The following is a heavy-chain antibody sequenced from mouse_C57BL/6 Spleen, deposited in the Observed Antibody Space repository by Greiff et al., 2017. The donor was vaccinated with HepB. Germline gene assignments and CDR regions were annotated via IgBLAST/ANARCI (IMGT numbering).Heavy chain of an antibody. D-gene: IGHD4-1*01. CDR3: ARHLLTGSWFAY. CDR2: ISSGGSYT. V-gene: IGHV5-6*01. CDR1: GFTFSSYG. Sequence: EVQLKESGGDLVKPGGSLKLSCAASGFTFSSYGMSWVRQTPDKRLEWVATISSGGSYTYYPDSVKGRFTISRDNAKNTLYLQMSSLKSEDTAMYYCARHLLTGSWFAYWGQGTLVTVSA. J-gene: IGHJ3*01.